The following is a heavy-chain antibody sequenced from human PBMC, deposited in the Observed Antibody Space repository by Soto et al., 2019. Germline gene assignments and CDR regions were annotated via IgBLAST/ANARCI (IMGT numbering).Heavy chain of an antibody. CDR1: GYTFTGYY. CDR2: INPNSGGT. J-gene: IGHJ3*02. CDR3: ASSTVTTGAFDI. D-gene: IGHD4-17*01. V-gene: IGHV1-2*02. Sequence: ASVKVSCKASGYTFTGYYMHWVRQAPGQGLEWMGWINPNSGGTNYAQKFQGRVTMTRDTPISTAYMELSRLRSDDTAVYYCASSTVTTGAFDIWGQGTMVTVSS.